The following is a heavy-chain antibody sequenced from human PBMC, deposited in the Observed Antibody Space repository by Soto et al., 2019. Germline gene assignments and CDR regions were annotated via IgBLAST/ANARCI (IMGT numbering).Heavy chain of an antibody. CDR3: AKCWWQLDYFDY. V-gene: IGHV3-23*01. Sequence: GGSLRLSCAASGFTFSSYAMSWVRQAPGKGLEWVSAISGSGGSTYYADSVKGRFTTSRDNSKNTLYLQMNSLRAEDTAVYYCAKCWWQLDYFDYWGQGTLVTVSS. CDR1: GFTFSSYA. CDR2: ISGSGGST. J-gene: IGHJ4*02. D-gene: IGHD2-15*01.